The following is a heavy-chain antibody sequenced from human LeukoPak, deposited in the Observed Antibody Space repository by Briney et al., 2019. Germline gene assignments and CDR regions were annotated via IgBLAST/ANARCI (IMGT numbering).Heavy chain of an antibody. J-gene: IGHJ5*02. CDR2: IKEDGSVR. Sequence: ETLSLTCAVYGGSFSGYYWSWVRQTPGKGLEWVASIKEDGSVRQYVDSVKGRFSISRDNTKGSLFLQLNSLRAEDTAVYYCARDWGSSGWYNYFDPWGQGTLVTVSS. CDR3: ARDWGSSGWYNYFDP. D-gene: IGHD6-19*01. V-gene: IGHV3-7*03. CDR1: GGSFSGYY.